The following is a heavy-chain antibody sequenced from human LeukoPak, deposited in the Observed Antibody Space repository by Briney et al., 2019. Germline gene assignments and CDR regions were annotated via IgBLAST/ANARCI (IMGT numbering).Heavy chain of an antibody. J-gene: IGHJ4*02. CDR3: AKDPHEYGDPWLEY. Sequence: GGSLRLSCAASGFTFSSYGMHWVRQAPGKGLEWVAVILYDGSNKYYADSVKGRFTISRDNSKNTLYLQMNSLRTEDTAVYYCAKDPHEYGDPWLEYWGQGTLVTVSS. V-gene: IGHV3-30*18. D-gene: IGHD4-17*01. CDR2: ILYDGSNK. CDR1: GFTFSSYG.